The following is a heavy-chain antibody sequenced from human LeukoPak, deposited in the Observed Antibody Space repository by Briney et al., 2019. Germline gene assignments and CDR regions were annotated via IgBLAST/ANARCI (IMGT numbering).Heavy chain of an antibody. CDR3: ARRRYYDSKGYFDY. J-gene: IGHJ4*02. CDR2: IYSGGST. V-gene: IGHV3-66*04. Sequence: GGSLRLSCAASGFTVSSNYMSWVRQAPGKGLEWVSVIYSGGSTYYADSVKGRFTISRDNSKNTLYLQMNSLRAEDTAVYYCARRRYYDSKGYFDYWGRGTLVTVSS. D-gene: IGHD3-22*01. CDR1: GFTVSSNY.